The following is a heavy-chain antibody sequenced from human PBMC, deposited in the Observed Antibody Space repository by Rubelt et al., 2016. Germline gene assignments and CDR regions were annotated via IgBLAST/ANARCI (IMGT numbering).Heavy chain of an antibody. CDR2: ISYSGSS. CDR1: GGSFSGYY. V-gene: IGHV4-34*01. CDR3: ASHVRSGYYFDY. J-gene: IGHJ4*02. D-gene: IGHD3-22*01. Sequence: QVQLQQWGAGLLKPSETLSLTCAVYGGSFSGYYWSWIRQHPGKGLAWIGYISYSGSSYYNPSLRGRVTVSVDTSKNRCSLRLSSVTAADTAGYYCASHVRSGYYFDYWGQGTLVTVSS.